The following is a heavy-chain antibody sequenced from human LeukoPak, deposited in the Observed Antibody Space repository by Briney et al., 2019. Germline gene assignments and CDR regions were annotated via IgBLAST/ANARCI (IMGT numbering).Heavy chain of an antibody. D-gene: IGHD6-19*01. J-gene: IGHJ4*02. Sequence: GGSLRLSCAASGFTFSSYAMRWVRQAPGKGLEWVSVMSGSGGSTYYADSVKGRFTISRDNSKNTLYLQMKSLRAEDTAIYYCAKDRSGGGWHYFDYWGQGTLVTVSS. V-gene: IGHV3-23*01. CDR1: GFTFSSYA. CDR3: AKDRSGGGWHYFDY. CDR2: MSGSGGST.